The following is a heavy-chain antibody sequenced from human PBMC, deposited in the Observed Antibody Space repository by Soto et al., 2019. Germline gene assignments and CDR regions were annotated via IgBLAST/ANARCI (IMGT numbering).Heavy chain of an antibody. Sequence: QVQLVQSGAEVKKPGASVKVSCKASGYTFTSYAIHWVRQAPGQSLEWMGWINACNGNTKYSQKLQGRVTITRNISAGLAYMEPGGLRSEDTAGYYCAADETDWGQGTLVTVSS. V-gene: IGHV1-3*01. CDR1: GYTFTSYA. J-gene: IGHJ4*02. CDR2: INACNGNT. CDR3: AADETD.